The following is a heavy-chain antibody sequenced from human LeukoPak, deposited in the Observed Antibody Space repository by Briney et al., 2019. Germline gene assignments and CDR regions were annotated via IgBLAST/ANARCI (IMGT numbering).Heavy chain of an antibody. CDR2: IRPDGDRT. D-gene: IGHD6-19*01. CDR1: GFTFSTYA. Sequence: GGSLRLSCAASGFTFSTYAITWVRQGPGKGLEWVSAIRPDGDRTYYANSVRGRSTISRDNSKDTVYLQINGLRVADTAVYYCAREQSGTRGWYTVAYWGQGTLVTASS. J-gene: IGHJ4*02. CDR3: AREQSGTRGWYTVAY. V-gene: IGHV3-23*01.